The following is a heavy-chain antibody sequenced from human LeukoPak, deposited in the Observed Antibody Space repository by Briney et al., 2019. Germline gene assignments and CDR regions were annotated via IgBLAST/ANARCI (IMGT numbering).Heavy chain of an antibody. J-gene: IGHJ6*03. CDR2: ISSTGGTT. V-gene: IGHV3-23*01. CDR3: AKNGDRGAYCTGGTCYPYFYYYMDV. Sequence: PGGSLRLSCAASGITFSSYGMSWVRQAPGKGLEWVSSISSTGGTTYYADSVKGRFTISRDNSKNTLYLQMNSLRAEDTAIYYCAKNGDRGAYCTGGTCYPYFYYYMDVWGKGTTVTMSS. CDR1: GITFSSYG. D-gene: IGHD2-15*01.